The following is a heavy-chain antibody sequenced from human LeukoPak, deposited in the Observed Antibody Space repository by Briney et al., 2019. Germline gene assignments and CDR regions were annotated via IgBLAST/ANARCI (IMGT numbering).Heavy chain of an antibody. Sequence: SETLSLTCTVSGGSISSSSYYWGWLRQPPGKGLEWIGSIYYSGSTYYNPSLKSRVTISVDTSKNQFSLKLSSVTAADTAVYYCARHPTSGYEPNFDYCGRGTLVSVSS. CDR2: IYYSGST. J-gene: IGHJ4*02. D-gene: IGHD5-12*01. CDR1: GGSISSSSYY. V-gene: IGHV4-39*01. CDR3: ARHPTSGYEPNFDY.